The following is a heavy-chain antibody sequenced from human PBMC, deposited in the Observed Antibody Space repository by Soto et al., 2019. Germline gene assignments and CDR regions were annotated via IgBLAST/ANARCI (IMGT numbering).Heavy chain of an antibody. J-gene: IGHJ6*02. CDR2: IIPIFGTA. V-gene: IGHV1-69*13. CDR1: GGTFSSYA. Sequence: VASVKVSCKASGGTFSSYAISWVRQAPGQGLEWMGGIIPIFGTANYAQKFQGRVTITADESTSTAYMELSSLRSEDTAVYYCARSTGYRYGMDVWGQGTTVTVSS. CDR3: ARSTGYRYGMDV. D-gene: IGHD5-18*01.